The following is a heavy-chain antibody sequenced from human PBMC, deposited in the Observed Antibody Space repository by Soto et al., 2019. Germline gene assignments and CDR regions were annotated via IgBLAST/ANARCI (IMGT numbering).Heavy chain of an antibody. Sequence: LSFSSYSMSWVRQAPGKGLEWVSGFRSSGDGGTTYYADSVKGRFTISRDNSKNTLFLQMNSLRAEDTAIYYCAKKVNSGPGSQYFDYWGQGTLVTVSS. J-gene: IGHJ4*02. CDR2: FRSSGDGGTT. CDR3: AKKVNSGPGSQYFDY. D-gene: IGHD3-10*01. V-gene: IGHV3-23*01. CDR1: LSFSSYS.